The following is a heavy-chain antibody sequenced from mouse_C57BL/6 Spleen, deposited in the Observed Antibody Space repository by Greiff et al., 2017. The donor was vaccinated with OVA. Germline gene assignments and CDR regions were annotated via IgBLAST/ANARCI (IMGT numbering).Heavy chain of an antibody. CDR2: ISSGGSYT. V-gene: IGHV5-6*01. Sequence: VQLQQSGGDLVKPGGSLKLSCAASGFTFSSYGMSWVRQTPDKRLEWVATISSGGSYTYYPDSVKGRFTISRDNAKNTLYLQMSSLKSEDTAMYYCARGNYYGSSYDAMDYWGKGTSVTVSS. D-gene: IGHD1-1*01. CDR1: GFTFSSYG. CDR3: ARGNYYGSSYDAMDY. J-gene: IGHJ4*01.